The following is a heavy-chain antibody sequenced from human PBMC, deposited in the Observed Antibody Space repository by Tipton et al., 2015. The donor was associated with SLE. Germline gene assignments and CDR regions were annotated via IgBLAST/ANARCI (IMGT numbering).Heavy chain of an antibody. J-gene: IGHJ3*02. D-gene: IGHD3-22*01. V-gene: IGHV3-74*01. Sequence: SLRLSCAASGFTFSSYWMYWVRQAPGKGPVWVSRINSDGSSTTYADSVKGRFTTSRDNAKNTLFLQMNSLGAEDTALYYCARSRVVVTYDAFDIWGQGTMFSVSS. CDR2: INSDGSST. CDR3: ARSRVVVTYDAFDI. CDR1: GFTFSSYW.